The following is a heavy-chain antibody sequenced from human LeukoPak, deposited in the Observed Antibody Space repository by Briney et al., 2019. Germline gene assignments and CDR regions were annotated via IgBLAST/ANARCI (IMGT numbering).Heavy chain of an antibody. D-gene: IGHD1-14*01. Sequence: SETLSLTCTVSGASISGYYWSWIRLPPGKGLEWIGYIYNSVNDYNPSLKSRVIISSDPSKNQFSLRLSSMTAADTAVYYCAILPTVWGQGTLVTVSS. CDR1: GASISGYY. V-gene: IGHV4-59*01. CDR3: AILPTV. J-gene: IGHJ4*02. CDR2: IYNSVN.